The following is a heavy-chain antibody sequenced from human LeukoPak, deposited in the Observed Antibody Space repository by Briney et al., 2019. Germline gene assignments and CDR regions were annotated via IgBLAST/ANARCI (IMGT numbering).Heavy chain of an antibody. CDR3: AKLIAVAGTGS. D-gene: IGHD6-19*01. CDR2: INSDGSTT. V-gene: IGHV3-74*01. J-gene: IGHJ4*02. CDR1: GFTFSSYW. Sequence: PGGSLRLSCGASGFTFSSYWMHWVRQAPGKGLVWISRINSDGSTTSYADSVKGRFTISRDNSKNTLYLQMNSLRAEDTAVYYCAKLIAVAGTGSWGQGTLVTVSS.